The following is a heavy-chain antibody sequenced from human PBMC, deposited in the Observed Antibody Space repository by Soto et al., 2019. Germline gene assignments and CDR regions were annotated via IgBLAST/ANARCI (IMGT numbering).Heavy chain of an antibody. CDR2: VSGNGENT. CDR1: GFNFTYNA. Sequence: GGSLRLSCTASGFNFTYNAMSWVRQAPGKGLQWVSTVSGNGENTYYADSVKGRFTISRDNSKNTLYLQMSSLRADDTAVYYCAPMGVWGQGTTVTVSS. V-gene: IGHV3-23*01. J-gene: IGHJ6*02. CDR3: APMGV.